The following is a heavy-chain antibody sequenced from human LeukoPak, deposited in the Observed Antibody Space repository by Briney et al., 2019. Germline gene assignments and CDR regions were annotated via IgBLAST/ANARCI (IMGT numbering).Heavy chain of an antibody. V-gene: IGHV3-53*01. D-gene: IGHD3-3*01. CDR1: GFTVSSNY. Sequence: GGSLRLSCAASGFTVSSNYMSWVRQAPGKGLEWVSVIYSGGSTYYADSVKGRFTISRDNSKNTLYLQMNSLRAEDTAVYYCARGTYYDSWSGYYHDAFDIWGQGTMVTVSS. CDR3: ARGTYYDSWSGYYHDAFDI. CDR2: IYSGGST. J-gene: IGHJ3*02.